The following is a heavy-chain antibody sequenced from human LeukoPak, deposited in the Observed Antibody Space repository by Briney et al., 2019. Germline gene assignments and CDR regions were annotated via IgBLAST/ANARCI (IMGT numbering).Heavy chain of an antibody. D-gene: IGHD3-22*01. J-gene: IGHJ4*02. CDR1: GYTFTSYD. CDR2: VNPNSGNT. V-gene: IGHV1-8*01. Sequence: ASVKVSCKASGYTFTSYDINWVRQAPGQGLEWMGWVNPNSGNTGYAQKFQGRVTMTRNTSISTAYMELSSLRSEDTAVYYCATYYYDSSGYNTYFDYWGQGTLVTVSS. CDR3: ATYYYDSSGYNTYFDY.